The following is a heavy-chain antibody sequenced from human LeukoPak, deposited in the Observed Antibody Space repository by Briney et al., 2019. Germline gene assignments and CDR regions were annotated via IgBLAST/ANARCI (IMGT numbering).Heavy chain of an antibody. CDR3: ARRRGYYDSSGYYFRLDFDY. Sequence: SETLSLTCAVYGGSFSGYYWSWIRQPPGKGLEWIGEINHSGSTNYNPFLKSRVITISVDTSKNQFSLKLSSVTAADTAVYYCARRRGYYDSSGYYFRLDFDYWGQGTLVTVSS. J-gene: IGHJ4*02. CDR1: GGSFSGYY. V-gene: IGHV4-34*01. D-gene: IGHD3-22*01. CDR2: INHSGST.